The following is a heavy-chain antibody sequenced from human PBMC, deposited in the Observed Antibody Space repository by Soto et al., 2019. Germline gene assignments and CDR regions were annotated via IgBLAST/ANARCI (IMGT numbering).Heavy chain of an antibody. V-gene: IGHV3-23*01. D-gene: IGHD1-26*01. CDR3: ATERMSDNGVWDVLNV. CDR2: IGGGKGDEK. J-gene: IGHJ3*01. CDR1: GFIFNNYA. Sequence: EAQLSESGGGLVQPGGSLRLSCAASGFIFNNYAMNWVRQAPGKGVEWVSGIGGGKGDEKEYADSVKGRFTISRDSSNDALVLRLNSLTAEDTAVYRWATERMSDNGVWDVLNVWGLGAMATVSS.